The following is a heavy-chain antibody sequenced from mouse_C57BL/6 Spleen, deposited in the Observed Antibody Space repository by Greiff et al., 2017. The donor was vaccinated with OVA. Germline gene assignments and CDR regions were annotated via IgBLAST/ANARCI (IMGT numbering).Heavy chain of an antibody. D-gene: IGHD2-12*01. CDR3: ARYRGYSLTVDY. Sequence: QVHVKQPGAELVKPGASVKLSCKASGYTFTSYWMPWVKQRPGQGLEWIGEIDPSDSYTNYNQKFKGKATLTVDTSSSTAYMQLSSLTSEDSAVYYCARYRGYSLTVDYWGQGTSVTVSS. V-gene: IGHV1-50*01. CDR1: GYTFTSYW. J-gene: IGHJ4*01. CDR2: IDPSDSYT.